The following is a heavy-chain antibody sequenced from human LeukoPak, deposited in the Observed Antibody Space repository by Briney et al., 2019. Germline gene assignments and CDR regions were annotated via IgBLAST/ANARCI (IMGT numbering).Heavy chain of an antibody. CDR3: AKGGDNLASAFYYTPSH. CDR2: IKQDGSET. D-gene: IGHD3-3*01. CDR1: GFTFNTYW. V-gene: IGHV3-7*01. Sequence: GGSLRLSCAASGFTFNTYWMTWVRQAPGKGLEWVANIKQDGSETNYVDSVKGRFSIPRDNAKNSAYLEMNSLRAEDTAVYYCAKGGDNLASAFYYTPSHWGQGTLVTVSS. J-gene: IGHJ4*02.